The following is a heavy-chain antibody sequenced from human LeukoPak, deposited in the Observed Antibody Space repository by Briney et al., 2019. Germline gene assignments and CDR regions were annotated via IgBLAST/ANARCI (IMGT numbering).Heavy chain of an antibody. CDR2: IYTSGST. D-gene: IGHD4-17*01. J-gene: IGHJ4*02. CDR1: GGSISSGSYY. V-gene: IGHV4-61*02. CDR3: ARDQNDYGDFTFDY. Sequence: SETLSLTCTVSGGSISSGSYYWSWIRQPVGKGLEWIGRIYTSGSTNYNPSHKSRVTISVDTSKNQFSLKLSSVTAADTAVYYCARDQNDYGDFTFDYWGQGTLVTVSS.